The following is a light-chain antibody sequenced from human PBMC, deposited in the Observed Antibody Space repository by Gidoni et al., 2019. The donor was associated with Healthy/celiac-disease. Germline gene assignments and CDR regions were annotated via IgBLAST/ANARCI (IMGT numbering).Light chain of an antibody. V-gene: IGKV1-39*01. J-gene: IGKJ2*01. Sequence: DIQMTQSPSSLSASVGDRVTITCRASQSISSYLNWYQQKPGKAPKLLIYAASSLQSGVPSRFSGSGSGTDFTLTISSLQPEDFATYYCQQSYSTPLPFGQGTKLRSN. CDR3: QQSYSTPLP. CDR1: QSISSY. CDR2: AAS.